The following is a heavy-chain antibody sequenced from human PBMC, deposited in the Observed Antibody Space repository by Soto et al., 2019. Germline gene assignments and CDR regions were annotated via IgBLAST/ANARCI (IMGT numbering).Heavy chain of an antibody. D-gene: IGHD6-19*01. V-gene: IGHV1-18*01. CDR2: ISAYNGNT. J-gene: IGHJ4*02. Sequence: APVKVSCKASGYTFTSYGISWVRQAPGQGLEWMGWISAYNGNTNYAQKLQGRVTMTTDTSTSTAYMELRSLRSDDTAVYYCARALYSSGWYVWYFDYWGQGTLVTVSS. CDR3: ARALYSSGWYVWYFDY. CDR1: GYTFTSYG.